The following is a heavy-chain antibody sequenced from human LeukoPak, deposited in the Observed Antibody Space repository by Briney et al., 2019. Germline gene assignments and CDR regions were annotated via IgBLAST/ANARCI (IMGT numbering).Heavy chain of an antibody. Sequence: GGSLRLSCSAFGFTFGDYAFHWVRQAPGKGLEWLAFIRYDGSDSYYADSVKGRFTISRDNSKKTLYLQMDSLRAEDTAVYYCARVYYDSSGYYGYWGQGTLVTVSS. J-gene: IGHJ4*02. CDR3: ARVYYDSSGYYGY. CDR2: IRYDGSDS. D-gene: IGHD3-22*01. CDR1: GFTFGDYA. V-gene: IGHV3-30*02.